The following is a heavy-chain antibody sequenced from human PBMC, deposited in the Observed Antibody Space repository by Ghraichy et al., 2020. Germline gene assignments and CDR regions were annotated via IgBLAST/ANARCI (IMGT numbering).Heavy chain of an antibody. D-gene: IGHD2-8*01. Sequence: SETLSLTCAVYGGSFSGYYWSWIRQPPGKGLEWIGEINHSGSTNYNPSLKSRVTISVDTSKNQFSLKLSSVTAADTAVYYCARGRMVYAILGYYYYYGMDVWGQGTTVTVSS. CDR3: ARGRMVYAILGYYYYYGMDV. CDR1: GGSFSGYY. J-gene: IGHJ6*02. V-gene: IGHV4-34*01. CDR2: INHSGST.